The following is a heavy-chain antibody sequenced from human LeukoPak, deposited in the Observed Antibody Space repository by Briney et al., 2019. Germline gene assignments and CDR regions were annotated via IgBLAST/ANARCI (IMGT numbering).Heavy chain of an antibody. V-gene: IGHV1-2*02. CDR1: GYTFTGYY. D-gene: IGHD2-21*02. CDR3: ARGNAYCGGDCYFS. J-gene: IGHJ4*02. Sequence: ASVKVSCKASGYTFTGYYMHWVRQAPGQGLEWMGWINPNSGGTNYAQKFQGRVTMTRDTPISTAYMELSRLRSDDTAVYYCARGNAYCGGDCYFSWGQGTLVTVSS. CDR2: INPNSGGT.